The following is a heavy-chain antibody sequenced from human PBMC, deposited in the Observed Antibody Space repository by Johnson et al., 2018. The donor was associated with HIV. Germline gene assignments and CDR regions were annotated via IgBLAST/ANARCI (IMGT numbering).Heavy chain of an antibody. J-gene: IGHJ3*01. CDR2: ISYDGSNK. CDR3: ANWPA. CDR1: GFTFSSYG. Sequence: QVQLVESGGGVVRPGGSLRLSCAASGFTFSSYGMHWVRQAPGKGLEWVAVISYDGSNKYYAASVKGRFTISRDNSKNTLYLQMNSLRAEDTAVYYCANWPAWGQGTMVTVSS. V-gene: IGHV3-30*18.